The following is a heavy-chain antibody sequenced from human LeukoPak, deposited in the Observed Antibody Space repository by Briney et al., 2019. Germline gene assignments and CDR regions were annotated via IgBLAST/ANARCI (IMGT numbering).Heavy chain of an antibody. CDR3: ARIRLRFGEFRRVPYYFDY. CDR1: GGSISSGSYY. V-gene: IGHV4-61*02. Sequence: SQTLSLTCTVSGGSISSGSYYWSWIRQPAGKGLEWIGRIYTSGSTNYNPSLKSRVTISVDTSKNQFSLKLSSVTAADTAVYYCARIRLRFGEFRRVPYYFDYWGQGTLVTVSS. J-gene: IGHJ4*02. CDR2: IYTSGST. D-gene: IGHD3-10*01.